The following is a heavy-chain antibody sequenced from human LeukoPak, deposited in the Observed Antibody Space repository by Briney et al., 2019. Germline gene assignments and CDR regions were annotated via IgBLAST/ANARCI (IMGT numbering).Heavy chain of an antibody. J-gene: IGHJ3*02. D-gene: IGHD6-13*01. CDR1: GGSISSSSYY. CDR3: AKHRAADPSEAFDI. V-gene: IGHV4-39*01. Sequence: ASETLSLTSTVSGGSISSSSYYWGWIRQPPGKGLEWNGSIYYSGSTYYNPSLKSRVTISVDTSKNQFSLKLTSVTAADTAVYYCAKHRAADPSEAFDIWGQGTMVTVSS. CDR2: IYYSGST.